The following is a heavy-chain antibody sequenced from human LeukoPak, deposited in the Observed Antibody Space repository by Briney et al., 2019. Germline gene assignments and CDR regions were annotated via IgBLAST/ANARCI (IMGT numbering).Heavy chain of an antibody. D-gene: IGHD4-23*01. Sequence: SVEVSCKASGGTFSSYAISWVRQAPGQGLEWMGRIIPILGIANYAQKFQGRVTITADKSTSTAYMELSSLRSEDTAVHYCASARTTVVTPTAFDIWGQGTMVTVSS. V-gene: IGHV1-69*04. J-gene: IGHJ3*02. CDR2: IIPILGIA. CDR1: GGTFSSYA. CDR3: ASARTTVVTPTAFDI.